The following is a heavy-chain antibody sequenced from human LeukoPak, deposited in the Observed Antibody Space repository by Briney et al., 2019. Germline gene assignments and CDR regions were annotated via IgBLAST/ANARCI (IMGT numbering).Heavy chain of an antibody. CDR2: IYYSGST. V-gene: IGHV4-39*07. J-gene: IGHJ6*03. CDR1: GGSISSSSYY. Sequence: PSETLSLTCTVSGGSISSSSYYRGWIRQPPGKGLEWIGSIYYSGSTYYNPSLKSRVTISVDTSKNQFSLKLSSVTAADTAVYYCARVPDNYYYYMDVWGKGTTVTISS. CDR3: ARVPDNYYYYMDV.